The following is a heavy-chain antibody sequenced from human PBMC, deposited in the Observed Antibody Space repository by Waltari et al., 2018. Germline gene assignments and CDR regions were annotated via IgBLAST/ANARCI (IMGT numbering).Heavy chain of an antibody. V-gene: IGHV1-24*01. Sequence: QVQLVQSGAEVKKPGASVKVSCKVSGYTLTELSMHWVRQAPGKGLEWMGGVDPEDGETIYAQKFQGRVTMTEDTATDTAYMELSSLRSEDTAVYYCATGYYYDSSGYYGDAFDIWGQGTMVTVSS. J-gene: IGHJ3*02. D-gene: IGHD3-22*01. CDR1: GYTLTELS. CDR3: ATGYYYDSSGYYGDAFDI. CDR2: VDPEDGET.